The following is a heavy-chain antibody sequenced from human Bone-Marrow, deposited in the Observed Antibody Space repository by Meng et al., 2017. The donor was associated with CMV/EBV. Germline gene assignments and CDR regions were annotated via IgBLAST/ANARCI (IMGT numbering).Heavy chain of an antibody. V-gene: IGHV4-59*01. D-gene: IGHD6-6*01. CDR1: GGSISSYY. CDR2: IYCSGGT. J-gene: IGHJ3*02. Sequence: GSLRLSCTVSGGSISSYYWSWIRQPPGKGLEWIGYIYCSGGTNYNPSLKSRVTISVDTSKNQFSLKLSSVTAADTAVYYCARKYSSSSILDAFDIWGQGTMVTVSS. CDR3: ARKYSSSSILDAFDI.